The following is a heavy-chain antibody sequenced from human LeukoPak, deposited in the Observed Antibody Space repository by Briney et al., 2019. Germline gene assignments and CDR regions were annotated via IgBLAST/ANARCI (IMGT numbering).Heavy chain of an antibody. V-gene: IGHV3-23*01. CDR3: ARQGMVRGVINPPFDN. D-gene: IGHD3-10*01. CDR1: GFTFSSYG. J-gene: IGHJ4*02. Sequence: GGSLRLSCAASGFTFSSYGMSWVRQAPGKGLEWVSAISGSGGSTYYADSVKGRFTISRDNSKNTLYLQMNSLRAENTAVYYCARQGMVRGVINPPFDNWGQGTLVTVSS. CDR2: ISGSGGST.